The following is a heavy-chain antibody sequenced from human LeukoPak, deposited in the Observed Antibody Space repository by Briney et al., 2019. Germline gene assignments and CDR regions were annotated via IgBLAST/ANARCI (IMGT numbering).Heavy chain of an antibody. CDR3: ARVAAGAGGCFDY. D-gene: IGHD6-13*01. J-gene: IGHJ4*02. V-gene: IGHV1-2*02. Sequence: ASVKVSCKASGYTFTGYYMHWVRQAPGQGLEWMGWINPNSGGTNYAQKFQGRVTMTRDTSISTAYMELSRLRSDDTAVYYCARVAAGAGGCFDYWGQGTLVTVSS. CDR2: INPNSGGT. CDR1: GYTFTGYY.